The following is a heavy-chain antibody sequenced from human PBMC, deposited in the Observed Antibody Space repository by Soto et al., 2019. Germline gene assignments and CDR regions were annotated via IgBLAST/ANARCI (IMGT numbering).Heavy chain of an antibody. D-gene: IGHD6-13*01. CDR2: IKQDGSEK. Sequence: PGGSLRLSCAASGFTFISYWMSWVRQAPGKGLEWVANIKQDGSEKYYVDSVKGRFTISRDNAKNSLYLQMNSLRAEDTAVYYCASGYSSSWYPTDYYYGMDVWGQGTTVTVSS. CDR1: GFTFISYW. V-gene: IGHV3-7*03. J-gene: IGHJ6*02. CDR3: ASGYSSSWYPTDYYYGMDV.